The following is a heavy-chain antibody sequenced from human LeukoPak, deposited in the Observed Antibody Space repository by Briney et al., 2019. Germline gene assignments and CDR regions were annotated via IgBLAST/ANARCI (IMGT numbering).Heavy chain of an antibody. V-gene: IGHV3-11*04. CDR2: ISNSGHTI. CDR3: ASSGYSGYVYYFSMDV. J-gene: IGHJ6*03. Sequence: PGGSLRLSCAASGFTFSDYYMSWIRQAPGKGLEWVSYISNSGHTIYYADSVKGRFTISRDNAKNSLYLQMNSLRVEDTAVYYCASSGYSGYVYYFSMDVWGKGTTVTVSS. D-gene: IGHD5-12*01. CDR1: GFTFSDYY.